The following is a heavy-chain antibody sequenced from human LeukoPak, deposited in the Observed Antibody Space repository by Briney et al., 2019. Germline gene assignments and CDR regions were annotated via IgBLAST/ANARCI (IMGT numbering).Heavy chain of an antibody. D-gene: IGHD4-17*01. CDR3: AREKDYGDYAVDAFDI. Sequence: GSSVKVSCKASGGTFSSYALSWVRQAPGQGLEWMGGIIPIFGTANYAQKFQGRVTITADESTSTAYMELSSLRSEDTAVYYCAREKDYGDYAVDAFDIWGQGTMVTVSS. CDR2: IIPIFGTA. J-gene: IGHJ3*02. V-gene: IGHV1-69*01. CDR1: GGTFSSYA.